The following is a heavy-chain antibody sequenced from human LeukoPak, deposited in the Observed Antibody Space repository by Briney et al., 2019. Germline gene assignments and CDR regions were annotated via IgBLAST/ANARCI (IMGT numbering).Heavy chain of an antibody. V-gene: IGHV4-4*07. Sequence: SETLSLTCTVSGDSISAYYWSWIRQPAGKGLEWIGHIYTSGSANYNPSLKSRVTMSVDTSKSQFSLKLNSVTAADTAVYYCARTVEDFMITFGEVTSYYFDYWGQGTLVTVSS. CDR3: ARTVEDFMITFGEVTSYYFDY. CDR1: GDSISAYY. D-gene: IGHD3-16*01. CDR2: IYTSGSA. J-gene: IGHJ4*02.